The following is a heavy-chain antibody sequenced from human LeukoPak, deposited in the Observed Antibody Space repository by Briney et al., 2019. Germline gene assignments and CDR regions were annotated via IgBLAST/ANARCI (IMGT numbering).Heavy chain of an antibody. CDR1: GGSISSYY. CDR2: IYYSGST. CDR3: ARGDGSYLEY. J-gene: IGHJ4*02. Sequence: SETLSLTCTVSGGSISSYYWSWIRQPPGKGLEWIGYIYYSGSTNYNPSLKSRVTISVDTSKNQFSLKLSSVTAAGTAVYYCARGDGSYLEYWGQGTLVTVSS. D-gene: IGHD1-26*01. V-gene: IGHV4-59*01.